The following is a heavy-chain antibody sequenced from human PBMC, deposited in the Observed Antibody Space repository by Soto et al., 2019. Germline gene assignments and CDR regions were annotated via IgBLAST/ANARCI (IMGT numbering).Heavy chain of an antibody. Sequence: EVQLVESGGGLVQPGGSLRLSCAASGFTFSDHYMDWVRQAPGKGLEWVGRTRNKANSYTTEYAASVKGRFTISRDDSKNSLYLQMNSLKTEDTAVYYCARATYYYGSGMDPNYYYYYYMDVWGKGTTVTVSS. V-gene: IGHV3-72*01. CDR1: GFTFSDHY. CDR3: ARATYYYGSGMDPNYYYYYYMDV. D-gene: IGHD3-10*01. CDR2: TRNKANSYTT. J-gene: IGHJ6*03.